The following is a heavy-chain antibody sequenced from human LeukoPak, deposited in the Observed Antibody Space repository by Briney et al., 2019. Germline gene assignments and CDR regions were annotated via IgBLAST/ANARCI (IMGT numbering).Heavy chain of an antibody. CDR3: ARGAYPMVAEFDY. J-gene: IGHJ4*02. CDR2: IIPILGIA. V-gene: IGHV1-69*10. CDR1: GATFSSYA. D-gene: IGHD3-10*01. Sequence: SVRLCGTAAGATFSSYAISWVRQAPGQGLGWRGGIIPILGIANYAQKFQGRGTITADKSTSTAYMELCSLRAGDTAVYSCARGAYPMVAEFDYWGQGTLVTGPS.